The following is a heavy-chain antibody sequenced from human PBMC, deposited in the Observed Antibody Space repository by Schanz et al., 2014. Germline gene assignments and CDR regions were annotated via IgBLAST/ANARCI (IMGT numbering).Heavy chain of an antibody. CDR1: GSTFSNYW. Sequence: VQLEESGGGVVQPGGSLRLSCAVSGSTFSNYWMTWVRQAPGKGLEWVANINQDASEKYYVDSVKGRFTVSRDNAKNSLFLQMNSLRAEDTAVYYCARACCRQENHYYYTGMDVWGQGTTVTVSS. D-gene: IGHD2-15*01. CDR3: ARACCRQENHYYYTGMDV. J-gene: IGHJ6*02. V-gene: IGHV3-7*03. CDR2: INQDASEK.